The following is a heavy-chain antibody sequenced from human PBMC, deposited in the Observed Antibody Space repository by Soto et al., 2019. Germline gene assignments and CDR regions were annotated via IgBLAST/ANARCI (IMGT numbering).Heavy chain of an antibody. Sequence: GGSLRLSCAASGFTFNKYDMTWVRQAPGKGLEWVSSISSSSSYIYYANSVKGRFTISRDNSKNTVYLQMGSLRPEDMAVYYCARRARPDFYYMDVWGKGTTVTVS. CDR3: ARRARPDFYYMDV. D-gene: IGHD6-6*01. CDR2: ISSSSSYI. V-gene: IGHV3-21*01. CDR1: GFTFNKYD. J-gene: IGHJ6*03.